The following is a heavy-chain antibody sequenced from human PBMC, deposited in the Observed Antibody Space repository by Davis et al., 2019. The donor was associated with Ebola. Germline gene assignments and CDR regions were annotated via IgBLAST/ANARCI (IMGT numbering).Heavy chain of an antibody. CDR2: IKQDGSEK. CDR3: ARRWDYIWGLNWFDP. V-gene: IGHV3-7*01. CDR1: GFTFSGYW. J-gene: IGHJ5*02. D-gene: IGHD3-16*01. Sequence: GGSLRLSCAASGFTFSGYWMSWVRQAPGKGLEWVANIKQDGSEKYYVDSVKGRFTISRDNAKNSLYLQMNSLRAEDTAVYYCARRWDYIWGLNWFDPWGQGTLVTVSS.